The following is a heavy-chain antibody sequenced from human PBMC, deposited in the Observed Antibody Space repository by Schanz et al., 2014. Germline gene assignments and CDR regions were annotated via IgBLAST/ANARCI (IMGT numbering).Heavy chain of an antibody. J-gene: IGHJ6*04. CDR2: INSDGTKR. CDR3: ARDGYSVVVISPTESFDI. V-gene: IGHV3-33*08. Sequence: QVRLVESGGGVVQPGRSLRLSCAASGFTLSSYGMHWVRQAPGKGLEWVAFINSDGTKRFYADSVKSRFTISRDNSRNTLYLQMNSLRAEDTAVYYCARDGYSVVVISPTESFDIWGKGTTVTGSS. D-gene: IGHD2-21*01. CDR1: GFTLSSYG.